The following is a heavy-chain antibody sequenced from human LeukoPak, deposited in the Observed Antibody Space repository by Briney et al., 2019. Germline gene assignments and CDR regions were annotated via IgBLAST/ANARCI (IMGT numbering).Heavy chain of an antibody. CDR1: GGSFSGYY. J-gene: IGHJ4*02. CDR3: ARGDLKSGSN. D-gene: IGHD3-3*01. Sequence: SETLSLTCAVYGGSFSGYYWSWFRQPPGKGLEWIGEINHSGSTNYNPSLKSRVTISVDTSKNQFSLKLSSVTAADTAVYYCARGDLKSGSNWGQGTLVTVSS. V-gene: IGHV4-34*01. CDR2: INHSGST.